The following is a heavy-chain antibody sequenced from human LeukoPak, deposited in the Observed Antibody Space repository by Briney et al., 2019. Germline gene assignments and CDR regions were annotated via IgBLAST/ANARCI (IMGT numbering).Heavy chain of an antibody. Sequence: PGGSLRLSCAASGFTVSNNYMSWVRQAPGKGLEWVSVIYSGGSTYYADSVKGRFTISRDNSKNTLYLQMNSLRAEDTAVYYCATEYSSDWYYYGMDVWGQGTTVTVSS. J-gene: IGHJ6*02. CDR3: ATEYSSDWYYYGMDV. CDR1: GFTVSNNY. V-gene: IGHV3-66*01. CDR2: IYSGGST. D-gene: IGHD6-19*01.